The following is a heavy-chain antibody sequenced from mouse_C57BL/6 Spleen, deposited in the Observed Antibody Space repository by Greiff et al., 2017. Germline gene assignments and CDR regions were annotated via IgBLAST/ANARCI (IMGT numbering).Heavy chain of an antibody. CDR3: ARTTVVALDY. J-gene: IGHJ2*01. CDR2: ISSGSGTI. CDR1: GFTISDYG. V-gene: IGHV5-17*01. Sequence: EVKLQESGGGLVKPGGSLKLSCAASGFTISDYGMHWVRQAPEKGLEWVAYISSGSGTIDYADTVKGRFTISRDNAKNTLFLQMTSLRSEDTAMYYCARTTVVALDYWGQGTTLTVSS. D-gene: IGHD1-1*01.